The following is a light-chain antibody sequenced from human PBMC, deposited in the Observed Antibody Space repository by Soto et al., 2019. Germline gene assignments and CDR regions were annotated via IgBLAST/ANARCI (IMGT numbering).Light chain of an antibody. CDR2: DAS. J-gene: IGKJ2*01. CDR3: QQYISYPYT. Sequence: DIQMTQFPSTLSASVGYRVTITCRASQTTNTWLAWYQQKPGTAPKLLIYDASSLEGGVPSRFSASGSGTEFTLNISSLQPDDLATYYCQQYISYPYTFGQGTKVEIK. CDR1: QTTNTW. V-gene: IGKV1-5*01.